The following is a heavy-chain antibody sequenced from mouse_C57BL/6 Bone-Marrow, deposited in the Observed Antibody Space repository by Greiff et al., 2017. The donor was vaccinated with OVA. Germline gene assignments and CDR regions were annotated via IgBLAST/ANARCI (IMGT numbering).Heavy chain of an antibody. Sequence: EVMLVESGGGLVKPGGSLKLSCAASGFTFSSYAMSWVRQTPAKRLEWVATISDGGSYTYYQDNVKGRFTISRDNAKNNLYLQMSHLKSEDTAMYYCARGVGYWYFDVWGTGTTVTVSS. CDR3: ARGVGYWYFDV. CDR1: GFTFSSYA. D-gene: IGHD1-1*02. CDR2: ISDGGSYT. J-gene: IGHJ1*03. V-gene: IGHV5-4*03.